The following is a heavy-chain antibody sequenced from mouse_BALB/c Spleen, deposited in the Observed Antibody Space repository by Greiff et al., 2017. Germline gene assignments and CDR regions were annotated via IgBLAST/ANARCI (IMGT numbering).Heavy chain of an antibody. CDR3: ARGYYRYPFDY. J-gene: IGHJ2*01. CDR2: INSNGGST. V-gene: IGHV5-6-3*01. CDR1: GFTFSSYG. Sequence: EVKLQESGGGLVQPGGSLKLSCAASGFTFSSYGMSWVRQTPDKRLELVATINSNGGSTYYPDSVKGRFTISRDNAKNTLYLQMSSLKSEDTAMYYCARGYYRYPFDYWGQGTTLTVSS. D-gene: IGHD2-14*01.